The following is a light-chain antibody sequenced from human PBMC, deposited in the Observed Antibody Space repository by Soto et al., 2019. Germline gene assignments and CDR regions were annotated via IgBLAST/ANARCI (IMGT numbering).Light chain of an antibody. CDR3: QQYNNWTRT. J-gene: IGKJ1*01. V-gene: IGKV3-15*01. CDR2: DTS. CDR1: QSISSY. Sequence: MTQSPSTLSGSVGDRATLSCRASQSISSYFAWYQQTRGQAPRLXIYDTSTRETGIPARFSGSGAGTECTRTISSLQSEDVAVYYCQQYNNWTRTFGQGTKVDIK.